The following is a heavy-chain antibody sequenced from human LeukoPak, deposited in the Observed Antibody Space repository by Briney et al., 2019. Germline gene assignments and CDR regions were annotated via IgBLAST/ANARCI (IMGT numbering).Heavy chain of an antibody. CDR2: INHSGST. CDR3: ARGLYSNYAGRYYYYYGMDV. CDR1: GGSFSGYY. D-gene: IGHD4-11*01. Sequence: TSETLSLTCAVYGGSFSGYYWSWIRQPPGKGLEWIGEINHSGSTNYNPSLKSRVTISEDTSKNQFSLKLSSVTAADTAVYYCARGLYSNYAGRYYYYYGMDVWGQGTTVTVSS. V-gene: IGHV4-34*01. J-gene: IGHJ6*02.